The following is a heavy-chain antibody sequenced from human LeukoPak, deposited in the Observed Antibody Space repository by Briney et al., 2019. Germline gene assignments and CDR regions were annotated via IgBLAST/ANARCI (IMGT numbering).Heavy chain of an antibody. D-gene: IGHD3-16*02. V-gene: IGHV4-34*01. J-gene: IGHJ4*02. Sequence: PSETLSLTCAVYGGSFSGYYWSWVRQPPGKGLEWIGEINHSGSTNYNPSLKSRVTISVDTSKNQFSLKLSSVTAADTAVYYCARGGYLFSDYVWGSYRSIDYWGQGTLVTVSS. CDR1: GGSFSGYY. CDR2: INHSGST. CDR3: ARGGYLFSDYVWGSYRSIDY.